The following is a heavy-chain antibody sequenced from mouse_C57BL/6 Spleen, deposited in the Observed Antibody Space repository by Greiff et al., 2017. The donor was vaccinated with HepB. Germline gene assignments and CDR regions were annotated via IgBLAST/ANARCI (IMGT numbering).Heavy chain of an antibody. CDR2: IYPGSGST. CDR1: GYTFTSYW. Sequence: VKLQQPGAELVKPGASVKMSCKASGYTFTSYWITWVKQRPGQGLEWIGDIYPGSGSTNYNEKFKSKATLTVDTSSSTAYMQLSSLTSEDSAVYYCARPYGNYDWYFDVWGTGTTVTVSS. D-gene: IGHD2-1*01. J-gene: IGHJ1*03. V-gene: IGHV1-55*01. CDR3: ARPYGNYDWYFDV.